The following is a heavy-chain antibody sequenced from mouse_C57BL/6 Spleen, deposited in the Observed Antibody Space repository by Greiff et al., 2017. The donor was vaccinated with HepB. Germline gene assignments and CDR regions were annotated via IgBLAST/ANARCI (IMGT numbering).Heavy chain of an antibody. CDR1: GFSLTSYG. CDR2: IWSGGST. CDR3: ARNPSNLLAWFAY. V-gene: IGHV2-2*01. J-gene: IGHJ3*01. D-gene: IGHD2-1*01. Sequence: VMLVESGPGLVQPSQSLSITCTVSGFSLTSYGVHWVRQSPGKGLEWLGVIWSGGSTDYNAAFISRLSISKDNSKSQVFFKMNSLQADDTAIYYCARNPSNLLAWFAYWGQGTLVTVSA.